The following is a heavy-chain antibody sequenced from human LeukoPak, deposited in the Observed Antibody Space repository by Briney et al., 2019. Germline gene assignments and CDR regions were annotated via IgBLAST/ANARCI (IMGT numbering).Heavy chain of an antibody. CDR1: GFTFSSYA. J-gene: IGHJ4*02. CDR2: ISYDGGDK. V-gene: IGHV3-30*14. D-gene: IGHD6-19*01. Sequence: PGGSLRLSCAASGFTFSSYAMHWVRQAPGKGLEWVSFISYDGGDKYYADSVKGRFTISRDNSKNTVYLQMNSLRPEDTAVYYCARNSVAGTGNYWGQGTLVTVSS. CDR3: ARNSVAGTGNY.